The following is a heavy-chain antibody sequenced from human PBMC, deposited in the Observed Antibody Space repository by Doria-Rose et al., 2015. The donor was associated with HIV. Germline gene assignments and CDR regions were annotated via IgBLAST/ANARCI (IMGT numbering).Heavy chain of an antibody. Sequence: QVQLQESGPGLVRPSQTLSLTCTVLGDSISSGDSFWSWIRQPPGKGPEWIGYISSSRTTYYYPSLRGRLTISLDASKNQFSLNLNSVTAADTAVYYCARARNYGFPHFFDFWGQGTLVTVSS. CDR2: ISSSRTT. J-gene: IGHJ4*02. V-gene: IGHV4-30-4*01. CDR1: GDSISSGDSF. D-gene: IGHD3-10*01. CDR3: ARARNYGFPHFFDF.